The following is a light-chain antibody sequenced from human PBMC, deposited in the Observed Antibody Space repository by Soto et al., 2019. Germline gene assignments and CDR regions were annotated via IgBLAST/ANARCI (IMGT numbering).Light chain of an antibody. CDR3: QQYNNWPPLT. J-gene: IGKJ4*01. Sequence: ILLTHSPATLALSSGEIATLFFSASQRVSGNLAWYQLKPCQAPRLLMYGASIRATGFPDSFSGSGSGTEFTLTISSLQSENFAVYYCQQYNNWPPLTFGGGTKVDI. CDR2: GAS. CDR1: QRVSGN. V-gene: IGKV3-15*01.